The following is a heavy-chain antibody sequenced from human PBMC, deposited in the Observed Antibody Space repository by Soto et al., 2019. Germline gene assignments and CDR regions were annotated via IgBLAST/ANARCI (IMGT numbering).Heavy chain of an antibody. V-gene: IGHV3-30*18. J-gene: IGHJ3*02. Sequence: GGSLRLSCAASGFTFSSYGMHWVRQAPGKGLEWVAVISYDGSNKYYADSVKGRFTISRDNSKNTLYLQMNSLRAEDTAVYYCAKRSGSSGWLGAFDIWGQGTMVTVSS. CDR1: GFTFSSYG. D-gene: IGHD6-19*01. CDR3: AKRSGSSGWLGAFDI. CDR2: ISYDGSNK.